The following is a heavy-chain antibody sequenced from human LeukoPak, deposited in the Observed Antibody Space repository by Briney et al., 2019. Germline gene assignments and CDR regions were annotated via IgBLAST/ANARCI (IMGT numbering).Heavy chain of an antibody. CDR3: ARADDRSGYFGGRFDS. J-gene: IGHJ5*01. CDR1: GGPISTYY. Sequence: SETLSPTCTVSGGPISTYYWSWIRQPPGKRLEWIGYVSYSGGTNYNPSLKSRATISVDTSKNQFSLKLTSVTAADTALYYCARADDRSGYFGGRFDSWGQGTLVTVSS. CDR2: VSYSGGT. D-gene: IGHD3-22*01. V-gene: IGHV4-59*01.